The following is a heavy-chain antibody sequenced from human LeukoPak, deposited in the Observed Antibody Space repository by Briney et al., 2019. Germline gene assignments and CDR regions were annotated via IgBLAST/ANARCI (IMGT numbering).Heavy chain of an antibody. CDR1: GFTFSSYA. CDR2: ISGSGGST. CDR3: ARDQKEYSSSAGDY. J-gene: IGHJ4*02. Sequence: GGSLRLSCAASGFTFSSYAMSWVRQAPGKGLEWVSAISGSGGSTYYADSVKGRFTISGDNAKNSLYLQMNSLRAEDTAVYYCARDQKEYSSSAGDYWGQGTLVTVSS. D-gene: IGHD6-6*01. V-gene: IGHV3-23*01.